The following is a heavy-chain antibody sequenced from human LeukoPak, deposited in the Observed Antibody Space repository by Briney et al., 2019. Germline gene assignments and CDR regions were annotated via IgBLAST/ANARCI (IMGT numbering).Heavy chain of an antibody. D-gene: IGHD3-22*01. CDR2: IYTSGST. CDR3: ARLHYDSSGIDAFHI. Sequence: SETLSLTCTVSGGSIRSFYWSWIRKPPGKGLEGIGYIYTSGSTNYNPSLKSRVTIILDTSKNQFSLKLRSVTAADTAMYYCARLHYDSSGIDAFHIWGQGTMVTVSS. V-gene: IGHV4-4*09. CDR1: GGSIRSFY. J-gene: IGHJ3*02.